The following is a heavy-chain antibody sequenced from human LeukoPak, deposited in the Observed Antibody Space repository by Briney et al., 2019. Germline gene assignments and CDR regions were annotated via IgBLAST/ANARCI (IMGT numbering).Heavy chain of an antibody. CDR3: ARVGGSGWYDS. V-gene: IGHV3-74*01. Sequence: GGSLRLSCAASGFTFSSVSMHWVRQAPGKGLVWVSRIRSDGTTTNYTDSVKGRFTISSDNVKNTLYLQMNSLRAEDTAVYYCARVGGSGWYDSWGQGTLVTVSS. D-gene: IGHD6-19*01. CDR1: GFTFSSVS. CDR2: IRSDGTTT. J-gene: IGHJ5*01.